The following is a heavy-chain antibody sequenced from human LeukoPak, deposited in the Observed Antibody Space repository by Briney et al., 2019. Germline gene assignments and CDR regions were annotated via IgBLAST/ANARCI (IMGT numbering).Heavy chain of an antibody. CDR2: IRYDGSNK. D-gene: IGHD2-21*02. CDR3: AKDPRYRPYCGGDCSNPLRTWFDY. CDR1: GFTFSSYA. J-gene: IGHJ4*02. V-gene: IGHV3-30*02. Sequence: PGGSLRLSCAASGFTFSSYAMSWVRQAPGKGLEWVAFIRYDGSNKYYADSVKGRFTISRDNSKNTLYLQMNSLRAEDTAVYYCAKDPRYRPYCGGDCSNPLRTWFDYWGQGTLVTVSS.